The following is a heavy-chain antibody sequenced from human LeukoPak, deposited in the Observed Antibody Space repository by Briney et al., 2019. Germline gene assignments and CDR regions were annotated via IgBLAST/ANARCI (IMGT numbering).Heavy chain of an antibody. J-gene: IGHJ4*02. Sequence: PGGSLRLSCAASGFTFSSYAMHWVRQAPGKGLEWVAVISYDGSNKYYADSVKGRFTISRDNSKNTLYLQMNSLRAEDTAVYYCAREWELCLDYWGQGTLVTVSS. D-gene: IGHD1-26*01. CDR3: AREWELCLDY. V-gene: IGHV3-30*04. CDR2: ISYDGSNK. CDR1: GFTFSSYA.